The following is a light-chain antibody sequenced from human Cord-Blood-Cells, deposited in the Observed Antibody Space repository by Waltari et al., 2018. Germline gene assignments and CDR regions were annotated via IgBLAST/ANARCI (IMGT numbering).Light chain of an antibody. Sequence: EIVLTQSPATLSLSTWDRATLSCRPSHSVSSYLAWYQQKPGRAPRLLIYDASNRATSIPARFSGSVSGTGFTLTISSLEPGDFAIYYCQQRSNWWTFDQGTKVEIK. CDR3: QQRSNWWT. V-gene: IGKV3-11*01. CDR1: HSVSSY. CDR2: DAS. J-gene: IGKJ1*01.